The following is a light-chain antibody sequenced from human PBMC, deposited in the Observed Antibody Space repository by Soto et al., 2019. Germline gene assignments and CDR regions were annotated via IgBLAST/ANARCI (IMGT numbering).Light chain of an antibody. CDR1: PSISTF. CDR2: NTS. J-gene: IGKJ4*01. Sequence: EIVLTQSPATPSLSPGESVTLSSRASPSISTFLGWYQQKPGPAPRLLIYNTSKRATGIPARFSGSGFGTEFTLTISSLQPEDFAVYYCQHRYNWPLTFGGGTKVEIK. V-gene: IGKV3-11*01. CDR3: QHRYNWPLT.